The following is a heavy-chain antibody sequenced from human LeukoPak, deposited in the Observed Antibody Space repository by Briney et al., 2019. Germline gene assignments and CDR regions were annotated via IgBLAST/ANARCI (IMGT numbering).Heavy chain of an antibody. J-gene: IGHJ5*02. CDR1: GGTFTIYA. V-gene: IGHV1-69*01. D-gene: IGHD4-17*01. CDR3: ARDPDYGEHDQGWFDP. Sequence: SVTVSFKASGGTFTIYAISWVRQAPGQGLEWMGGIIPIFGTANYAQKFQGRVTITADESTSTAYMELSSLRSEDTAVYYCARDPDYGEHDQGWFDPWGQGTLVTVSS. CDR2: IIPIFGTA.